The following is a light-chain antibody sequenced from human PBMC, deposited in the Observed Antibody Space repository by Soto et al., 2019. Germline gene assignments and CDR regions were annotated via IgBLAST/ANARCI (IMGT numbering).Light chain of an antibody. J-gene: IGKJ1*01. CDR2: WAS. V-gene: IGKV4-1*01. Sequence: DMVMAQYADSLGLDVRGGGTECSNWRQRYLYSSNNKNYLAWYQQKPGQPPKLLIYWASTRESGVPDRFSGRGSGNAFRLTLDSLQSEDFAVYFCQQYNNWPRMLGQGTKVDIK. CDR1: QRYLYSSNNKNY. CDR3: QQYNNWPRM.